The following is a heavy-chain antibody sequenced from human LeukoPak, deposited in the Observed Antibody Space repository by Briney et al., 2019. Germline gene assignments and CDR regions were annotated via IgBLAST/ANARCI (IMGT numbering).Heavy chain of an antibody. CDR3: AKGGSYDRTYSNY. Sequence: GGSLRLSCAASGFTLTNYGMTWVRQAPGKGLEWVSAISGSGGSTYYADSVKGRFTISRDNSKNTLYLQMNSLRAEDTAVYYCAKGGSYDRTYSNYWGQGTLVTVSS. V-gene: IGHV3-23*01. D-gene: IGHD1-26*01. J-gene: IGHJ4*02. CDR1: GFTLTNYG. CDR2: ISGSGGST.